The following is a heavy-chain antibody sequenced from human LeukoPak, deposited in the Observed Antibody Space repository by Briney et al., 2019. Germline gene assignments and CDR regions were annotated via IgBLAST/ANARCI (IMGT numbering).Heavy chain of an antibody. CDR3: ASPTRGY. D-gene: IGHD2-2*01. V-gene: IGHV3-21*01. CDR2: ISSSSSYI. J-gene: IGHJ4*02. Sequence: GGSLRLSCAASGFTFSTYSMNWVRQAPGKGLEWVSSISSSSSYIDYADSVKGRFTISRDNAKNSLYLQMNSLRAEDTAVYYCASPTRGYWGQGTLVTVSS. CDR1: GFTFSTYS.